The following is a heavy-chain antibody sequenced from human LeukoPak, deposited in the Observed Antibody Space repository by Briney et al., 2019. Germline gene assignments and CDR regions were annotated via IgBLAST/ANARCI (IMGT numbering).Heavy chain of an antibody. V-gene: IGHV4-34*01. CDR1: CLYFNHYY. J-gene: IGHJ5*02. CDR2: INHSGST. D-gene: IGHD5-18*01. Sequence: PSETPSLTSAVYCLYFNHYYWSCIRQPPGKGLEWIGEINHSGSTNYNPSLKSRVTISVDTHKNQLSLKLRSVTAADTAVYYCVGEGRDTGMVAPLNGFDPWGQGTLVTVSS. CDR3: VGEGRDTGMVAPLNGFDP.